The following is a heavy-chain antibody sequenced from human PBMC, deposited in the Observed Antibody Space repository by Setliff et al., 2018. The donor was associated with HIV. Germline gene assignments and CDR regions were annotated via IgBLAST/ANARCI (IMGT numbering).Heavy chain of an antibody. CDR2: ISSSSSYI. CDR1: GFTFSTYR. Sequence: GGSLRLSCAASGFTFSTYRMNWVRQAPGKGLEWVSSISSSSSYIYYADSLKGRFTISRDNAKNSLYLQMNSLRAEDTAVYYCARGAGPTTLAEPFDYWGQGTLVTVSS. J-gene: IGHJ4*02. D-gene: IGHD1-26*01. CDR3: ARGAGPTTLAEPFDY. V-gene: IGHV3-21*01.